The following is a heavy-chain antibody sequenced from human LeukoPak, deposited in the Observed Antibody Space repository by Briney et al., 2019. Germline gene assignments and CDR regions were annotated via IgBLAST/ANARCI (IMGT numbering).Heavy chain of an antibody. CDR3: ARDYQGGYGDKTVDY. CDR2: IYPSGNT. Sequence: SETLSLTCTVSRGSTSTYYWSWIRQPAGKGLEWIGRIYPSGNTNFNPSLMSRVTMSIDTSKNQFSLKLSSVTAADTAVYYCARDYQGGYGDKTVDYWGQGTLVTVSS. J-gene: IGHJ4*02. V-gene: IGHV4-4*07. D-gene: IGHD5-18*01. CDR1: RGSTSTYY.